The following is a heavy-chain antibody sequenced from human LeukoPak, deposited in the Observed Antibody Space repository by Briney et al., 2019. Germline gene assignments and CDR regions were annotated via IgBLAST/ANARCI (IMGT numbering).Heavy chain of an antibody. Sequence: SETLSLTCTVSGVSMTTYYRSWIRQPPGKGLEWIGNIFYSGSTNYNPSLKSRVTLSVDTSKNQFSLRLSSVTAADTAVYYCARLQFGSGDYHEVDYWGQGTLVTVSS. D-gene: IGHD3-22*01. CDR1: GVSMTTYY. J-gene: IGHJ4*02. CDR2: IFYSGST. V-gene: IGHV4-59*08. CDR3: ARLQFGSGDYHEVDY.